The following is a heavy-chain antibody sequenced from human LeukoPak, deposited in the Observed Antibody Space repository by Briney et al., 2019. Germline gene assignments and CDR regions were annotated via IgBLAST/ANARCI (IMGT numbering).Heavy chain of an antibody. CDR3: ARLGTYYYYGMDV. CDR2: IYYSGST. CDR1: GGSISSSSYY. J-gene: IGHJ6*02. D-gene: IGHD7-27*01. V-gene: IGHV4-39*01. Sequence: PSETLSLTCTVSGGSISSSSYYWGWIRQPPGKGLEWIGSIYYSGSTYYNPSLKSRVTISVDTSKNQFSLKLSPVTAADTAVYYCARLGTYYYYGMDVWGQGTTVTVSS.